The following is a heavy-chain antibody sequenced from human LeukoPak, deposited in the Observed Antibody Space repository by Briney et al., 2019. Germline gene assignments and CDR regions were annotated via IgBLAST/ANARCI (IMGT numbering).Heavy chain of an antibody. Sequence: ASVKVSFKASGYTFTSYGISWVRQAPGQGLEWMGWISAYNGNTNYAQKLQGRVTMTTDTSTSTAYMELRSLRSGDTAVYYCARRGRRHYYYGMDVWGKGTTVTVSS. J-gene: IGHJ6*04. D-gene: IGHD1-1*01. V-gene: IGHV1-18*04. CDR3: ARRGRRHYYYGMDV. CDR2: ISAYNGNT. CDR1: GYTFTSYG.